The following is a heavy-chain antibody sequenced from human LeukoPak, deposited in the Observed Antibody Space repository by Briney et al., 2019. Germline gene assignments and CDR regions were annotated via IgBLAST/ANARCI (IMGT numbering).Heavy chain of an antibody. CDR3: ARDSGTPGEVKFDR. J-gene: IGHJ5*02. D-gene: IGHD3-10*01. Sequence: SETLSLTCTVSVGSPSSYYWSWIRQSAGEGLERIGRNYVSGSTTYNPSLNSRVTMSLDTSKNQFSLKLRSVNAVDTAVYYCARDSGTPGEVKFDRWDQGTLVTVS. CDR1: VGSPSSYY. V-gene: IGHV4-4*07. CDR2: NYVSGST.